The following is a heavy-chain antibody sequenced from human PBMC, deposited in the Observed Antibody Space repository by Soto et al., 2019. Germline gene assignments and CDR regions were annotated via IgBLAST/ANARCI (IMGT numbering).Heavy chain of an antibody. CDR2: IYTGGNT. Sequence: SETLSLTCNVSGRSMISYYWSWIRQPAGKGLEWIGRIYTGGNTNYKPSLKSRVTMSVDTSKSQFSLSLTFVTAADTAVYYCARKGVDPHFFFDSWGQEPRVPTS. D-gene: IGHD3-3*02. CDR1: GRSMISYY. J-gene: IGHJ4*02. CDR3: ARKGVDPHFFFDS. V-gene: IGHV4-4*07.